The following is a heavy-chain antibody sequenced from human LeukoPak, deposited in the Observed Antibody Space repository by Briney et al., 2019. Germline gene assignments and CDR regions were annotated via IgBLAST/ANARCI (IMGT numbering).Heavy chain of an antibody. J-gene: IGHJ3*02. D-gene: IGHD6-13*01. Sequence: GGSLRLSCAASGFTFSYFTFSNYAMSWVRQSPGKGLEFVSAISDSGGITYYTDSVKGRFTISRDNSKNTLYLQMNSLRAEDTAVYYCAKDRISSSWYNAFDIWGQGTMVTVSS. CDR1: GFTFSYFTFSNYA. V-gene: IGHV3-23*01. CDR2: ISDSGGIT. CDR3: AKDRISSSWYNAFDI.